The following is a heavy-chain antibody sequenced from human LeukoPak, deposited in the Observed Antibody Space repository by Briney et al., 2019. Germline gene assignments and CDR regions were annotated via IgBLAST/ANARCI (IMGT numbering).Heavy chain of an antibody. D-gene: IGHD6-13*01. CDR2: ISDDGGKK. J-gene: IGHJ1*01. CDR3: ARDQRSGIAAAGTDFQH. V-gene: IGHV3-30*03. Sequence: GGSLRLSCAASGFIFSNYGMHWVRQTPGKGLEWVAIISDDGGKKYYTDSVKGRFTISRDNSKNTLYLQMNSLRDEDTAMYYCARDQRSGIAAAGTDFQHWGQGTLVTVSS. CDR1: GFIFSNYG.